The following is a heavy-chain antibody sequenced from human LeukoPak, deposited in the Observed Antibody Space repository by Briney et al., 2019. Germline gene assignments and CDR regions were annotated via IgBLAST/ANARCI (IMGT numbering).Heavy chain of an antibody. CDR2: IYYSGST. D-gene: IGHD3-22*01. CDR3: ARLGYYDSSGYYCFDY. CDR1: GGSISSSSYY. J-gene: IGHJ4*02. V-gene: IGHV4-39*01. Sequence: SETLSLTCTVSGGSISSSSYYWGWIRQPPEKGLEWIGSIYYSGSTYYNPSLKSRVTISVDTSKNQFSLKLSSVTAADTAVYYCARLGYYDSSGYYCFDYWGQGTLVTVSS.